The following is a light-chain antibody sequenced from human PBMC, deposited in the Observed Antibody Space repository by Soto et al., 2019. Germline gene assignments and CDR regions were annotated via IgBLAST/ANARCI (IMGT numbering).Light chain of an antibody. J-gene: IGKJ1*01. Sequence: DIQMTQSPPTLSASVGDRVTITCRASQSVTNWLAWYQHKPGRAPKLLIYDASTLENGVPSRFSGSGFGTEFTLTINSLQPDDFATYYCHQYNSYSRTFGQGTKVEIK. CDR3: HQYNSYSRT. CDR1: QSVTNW. V-gene: IGKV1-5*01. CDR2: DAS.